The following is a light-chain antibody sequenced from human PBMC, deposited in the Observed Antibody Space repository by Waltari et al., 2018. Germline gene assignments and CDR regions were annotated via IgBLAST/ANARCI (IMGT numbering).Light chain of an antibody. CDR2: QNT. Sequence: SYELSQPPSVSVSPGQTASVPCSGHYLGNKYVSWYQQKPGQSPLLIISQNTNRPSGIPERFSGSNSGNTATLTISGTQAIDEADYYCQAWDSTTAVFGGGTNLAVL. CDR1: YLGNKY. CDR3: QAWDSTTAV. J-gene: IGLJ3*02. V-gene: IGLV3-1*01.